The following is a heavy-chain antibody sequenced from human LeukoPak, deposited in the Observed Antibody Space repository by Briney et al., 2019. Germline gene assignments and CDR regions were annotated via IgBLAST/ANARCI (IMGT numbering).Heavy chain of an antibody. D-gene: IGHD5-18*01. Sequence: GGSLRLSCAASGFTFSSYGMHWVRQAPGKGLEWVAFIRYDGSNKYYADSVKGRYTISRDNSKNTLYLQMNSLRAEDTAVYYCAKGLTGGYSYGYGIDYWGQGTLVTVSS. V-gene: IGHV3-30*02. CDR2: IRYDGSNK. CDR1: GFTFSSYG. CDR3: AKGLTGGYSYGYGIDY. J-gene: IGHJ4*02.